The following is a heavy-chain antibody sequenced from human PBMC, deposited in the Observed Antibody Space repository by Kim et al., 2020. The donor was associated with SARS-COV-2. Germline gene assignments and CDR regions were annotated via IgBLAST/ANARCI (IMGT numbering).Heavy chain of an antibody. CDR3: ARDRAYAFDF. J-gene: IGHJ3*01. V-gene: IGHV3-48*02. Sequence: TQYADSVRGRFTISRDNAKNLIYLQMNSLKHEDTAVYYCARDRAYAFDFWGQGTMVTVSS. CDR2: T.